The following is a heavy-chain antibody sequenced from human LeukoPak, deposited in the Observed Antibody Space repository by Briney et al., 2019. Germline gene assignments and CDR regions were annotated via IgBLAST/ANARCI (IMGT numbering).Heavy chain of an antibody. CDR1: GFTFDDYA. CDR3: AKGADYYGSGALDP. CDR2: ISWNSGSI. D-gene: IGHD3-10*01. Sequence: PGGSLRLSCAASGFTFDDYAKHWVRQAPGKGLEWVSGISWNSGSIGYADSVKGRFTISRDNAKNSLYLQMNSLRAEDTALYYCAKGADYYGSGALDPWGQGTLVTVSS. J-gene: IGHJ5*02. V-gene: IGHV3-9*01.